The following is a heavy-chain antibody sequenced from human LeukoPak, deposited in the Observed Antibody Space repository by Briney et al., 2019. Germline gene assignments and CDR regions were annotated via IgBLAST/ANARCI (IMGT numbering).Heavy chain of an antibody. J-gene: IGHJ6*02. CDR3: ARGPYYYDSSGYTLDV. D-gene: IGHD3-22*01. Sequence: SETLSLTCTVSGGSISSSSYYWGWIRQHPGKGLEWIGYIYYSGSTYYNPSLKSRVTISVDTSKNQFSLKLSSVTAADTAVYYCARGPYYYDSSGYTLDVWGQGTTVTVSS. CDR2: IYYSGST. CDR1: GGSISSSSYY. V-gene: IGHV4-31*03.